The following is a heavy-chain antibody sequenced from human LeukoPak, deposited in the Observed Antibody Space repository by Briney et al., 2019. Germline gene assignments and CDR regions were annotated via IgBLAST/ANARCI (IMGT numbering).Heavy chain of an antibody. D-gene: IGHD3-3*01. Sequence: ASVTVSCKASGYTFTSYDINWVRQAPGQGLEWMGWINPNSGNTGYAQKFQGRVTMNRNTAMSTAYMELSSLRSEDTVVYYCARGLRFLEWLGQYFYCYYYMDVWGKGTTVTVSS. J-gene: IGHJ6*03. CDR3: ARGLRFLEWLGQYFYCYYYMDV. CDR2: INPNSGNT. V-gene: IGHV1-8*01. CDR1: GYTFTSYD.